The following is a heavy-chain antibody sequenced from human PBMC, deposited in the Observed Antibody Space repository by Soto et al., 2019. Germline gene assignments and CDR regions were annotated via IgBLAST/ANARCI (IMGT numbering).Heavy chain of an antibody. CDR1: GFTFSSYG. D-gene: IGHD1-20*01. Sequence: GGSLRLSCAASGFTFSSYGMHWVRQAPGKGLEWVAVIWYDGSNKYYADSVKGRFTISRDNSKNTLYLQMNSLRAEDTAVYYCARDYWYNWKTPDAFDIWGQGTMVTV. J-gene: IGHJ3*02. CDR3: ARDYWYNWKTPDAFDI. CDR2: IWYDGSNK. V-gene: IGHV3-33*01.